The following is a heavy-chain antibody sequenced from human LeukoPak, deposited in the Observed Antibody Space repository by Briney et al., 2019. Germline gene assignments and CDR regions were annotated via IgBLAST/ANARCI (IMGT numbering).Heavy chain of an antibody. CDR3: ARGGSSWSAEYFQH. CDR2: ISGYNGDT. J-gene: IGHJ1*01. D-gene: IGHD6-13*01. CDR1: GYTFTNYG. Sequence: ASVKVSCKASGYTFTNYGINWVRQAPGQGLEWMGWISGYNGDTKFAQKLQDRVTMTSDTSTSTAYMGLRSLRSDDTAVYFCARGGSSWSAEYFQHWGQGTLVTVSS. V-gene: IGHV1-18*01.